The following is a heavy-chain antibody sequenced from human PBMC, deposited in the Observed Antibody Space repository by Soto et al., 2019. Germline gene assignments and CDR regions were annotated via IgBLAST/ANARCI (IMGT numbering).Heavy chain of an antibody. CDR2: INHSGST. D-gene: IGHD1-26*01. CDR3: ARGGSGSYPGYYYYGMDV. J-gene: IGHJ6*02. Sequence: SETLSLTCAVYGGSFSGYYWSWIRQPPGKGLEWIGEINHSGSTNYNPSLKSRVTISVDTSKNQFSLKLSSVTAADTAVYYCARGGSGSYPGYYYYGMDVWGQGTTVTVSS. CDR1: GGSFSGYY. V-gene: IGHV4-34*01.